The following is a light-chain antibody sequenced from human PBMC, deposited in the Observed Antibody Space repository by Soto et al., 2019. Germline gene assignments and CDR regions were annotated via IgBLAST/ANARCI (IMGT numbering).Light chain of an antibody. CDR3: QQYKDWPPVT. J-gene: IGKJ3*01. CDR2: GAS. CDR1: ESVSSD. Sequence: EIFLTQSPATLSVSPGERATLSCRASESVSSDLAWYQQKPGQAPRLLIYGASTRATGIPTRFSGSGSGTQFILTISSLQSADVAVYYCQQYKDWPPVTFGPGTKVDIK. V-gene: IGKV3-15*01.